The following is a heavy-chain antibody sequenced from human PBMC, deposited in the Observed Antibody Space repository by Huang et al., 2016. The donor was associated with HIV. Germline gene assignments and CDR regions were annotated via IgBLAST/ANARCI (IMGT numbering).Heavy chain of an antibody. CDR2: IFPDDSDT. V-gene: IGHV5-51*01. CDR1: GYSFSSYW. J-gene: IGHJ4*02. CDR3: ARRFSSSSGYFDY. D-gene: IGHD6-6*01. Sequence: VQLVQSGAEVKKPGESLKISCKGSGYSFSSYWIAWVRQMPGKGLEWMGRIFPDDSDTTYSPSFEGKVTISADKSIGTAYLQWSSLKASDTAMYYCARRFSSSSGYFDYWGQGSLVTVSS.